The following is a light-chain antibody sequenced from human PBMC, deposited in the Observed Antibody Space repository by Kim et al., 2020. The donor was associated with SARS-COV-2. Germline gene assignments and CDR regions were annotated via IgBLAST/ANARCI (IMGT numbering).Light chain of an antibody. Sequence: AAVGDEVTITCGASQDISNYLAWYQQKPGKAPKLLMYATSTLQSGVPSRFRGSRSGTDFTLIITRLQPEDVATYFCQKYDSAPWTFGQGTKVDIK. CDR3: QKYDSAPWT. CDR1: QDISNY. V-gene: IGKV1-27*01. CDR2: ATS. J-gene: IGKJ1*01.